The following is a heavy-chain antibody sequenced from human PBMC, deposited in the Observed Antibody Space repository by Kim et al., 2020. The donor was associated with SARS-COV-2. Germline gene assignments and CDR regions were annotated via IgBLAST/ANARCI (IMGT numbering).Heavy chain of an antibody. CDR1: GGSISSSSYY. CDR3: ARHLFSYGPYFDY. V-gene: IGHV4-39*01. Sequence: SETLSLTCTVSGGSISSSSYYWGWIRQPPGKGLEWIGSIYYSGSTYYNPSLKSRVTISVDTSKNQFSLKLSSVTAADTAVYYCARHLFSYGPYFDYWGQGTLVTVSS. D-gene: IGHD5-18*01. J-gene: IGHJ4*02. CDR2: IYYSGST.